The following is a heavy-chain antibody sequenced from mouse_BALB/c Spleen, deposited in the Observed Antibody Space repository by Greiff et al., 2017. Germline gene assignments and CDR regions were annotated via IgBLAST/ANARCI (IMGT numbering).Heavy chain of an antibody. CDR2: IWGGGST. CDR3: AKHGDYALFAY. D-gene: IGHD2-4*01. V-gene: IGHV2-6-5*01. CDR1: GFSLTDYG. Sequence: VKLMESGPGLVAPSQSLSITCTVSGFSLTDYGVSWIRQPPGKGLVWLGLIWGGGSTYYNSALKSRLSISKDNSKSQVFLKMNSLQTDDTAMYYCAKHGDYALFAYWGQGTLVTVSA. J-gene: IGHJ3*01.